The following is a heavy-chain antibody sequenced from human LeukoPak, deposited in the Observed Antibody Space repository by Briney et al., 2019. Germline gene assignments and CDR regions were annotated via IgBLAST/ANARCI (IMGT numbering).Heavy chain of an antibody. Sequence: VASVKVSCKASGGTFNYYALTWVRQAAGQGLEWMGGIIPTFGTTNFPQKFQGRVTMTADESTSTAYMELSSLRSEDTAVYYCARGPLKQLLVRADPHYSYYMHVWGNGTAVTVSS. D-gene: IGHD6-13*01. CDR3: ARGPLKQLLVRADPHYSYYMHV. J-gene: IGHJ6*03. CDR1: GGTFNYYA. CDR2: IIPTFGTT. V-gene: IGHV1-69*13.